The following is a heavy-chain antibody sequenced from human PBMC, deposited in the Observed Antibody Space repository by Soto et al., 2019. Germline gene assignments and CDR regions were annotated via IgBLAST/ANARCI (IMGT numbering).Heavy chain of an antibody. J-gene: IGHJ4*02. CDR1: GYTFTSFP. CDR2: INPANGDT. V-gene: IGHV1-3*01. CDR3: ARKDYYGSGSYHFDS. Sequence: QVHLVQSGAEVKKPGASVRVSCQASGYTFTSFPMHWVRQAPGQRLEWMGWINPANGDTGYSQKFQGRVTITRDTSASTASMELSSRSSEDTAIYFCARKDYYGSGSYHFDSRGQGTLVIVSS. D-gene: IGHD3-10*01.